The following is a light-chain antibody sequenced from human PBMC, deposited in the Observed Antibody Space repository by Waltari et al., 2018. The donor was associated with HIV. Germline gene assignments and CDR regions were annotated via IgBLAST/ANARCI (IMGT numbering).Light chain of an antibody. CDR3: QQSYSTPRMYT. J-gene: IGKJ2*01. V-gene: IGKV1-39*01. CDR2: AAT. CDR1: QSISNY. Sequence: DIQMTQSPCSLSASAGDRVTIPCRAGQSISNYLNGYQQKPAKAAKRLLHAATSLQSRVPSRLSGSGSGTDVTLTISSLQPEDIATYFCQQSYSTPRMYTFGQGTKVEIK.